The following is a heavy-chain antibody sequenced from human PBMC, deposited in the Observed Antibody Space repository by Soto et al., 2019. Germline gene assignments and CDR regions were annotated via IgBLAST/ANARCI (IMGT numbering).Heavy chain of an antibody. D-gene: IGHD1-7*01. Sequence: PGESLKISCKGSGYSLNNYWIGWVRQMPGKGLEWMGSIYPGDSDIRYSPSFRGQVSISADKSISAAYLQWSSLRASDTAMYYCARLNWNYRGYFDYWGQGTLVTVSS. J-gene: IGHJ4*02. V-gene: IGHV5-51*01. CDR2: IYPGDSDI. CDR3: ARLNWNYRGYFDY. CDR1: GYSLNNYW.